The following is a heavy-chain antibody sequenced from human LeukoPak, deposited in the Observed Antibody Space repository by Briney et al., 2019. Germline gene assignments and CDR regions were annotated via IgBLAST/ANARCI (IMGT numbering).Heavy chain of an antibody. V-gene: IGHV3-11*04. CDR2: ISSSGSTI. CDR1: GFTFSDYY. J-gene: IGHJ4*02. D-gene: IGHD3-22*01. Sequence: GGSLRLSCAASGFTFSDYYMSWIRQAPGKGLEWVSYISSSGSTIYYADSVKGRFTISRDNAKNSLYLQMNSLRAEDTAVYYWARDGWFLNYDSSGYYNDYWGQGTLVTVSS. CDR3: ARDGWFLNYDSSGYYNDY.